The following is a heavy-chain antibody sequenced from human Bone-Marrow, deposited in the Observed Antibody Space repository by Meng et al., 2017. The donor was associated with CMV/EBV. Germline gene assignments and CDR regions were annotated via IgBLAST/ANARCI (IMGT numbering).Heavy chain of an antibody. V-gene: IGHV3-30*02. CDR2: IRFDGSNR. D-gene: IGHD1-26*01. CDR3: AKPILTRLSGSYGLGY. CDR1: GFTFSSYV. Sequence: GESLKISCAASGFTFSSYVMHWVRQAPGKGLEWVAFIRFDGSNRYYADSVKGRFTISRDNSKNTPYLQMNSLGAEDTAVYYCAKPILTRLSGSYGLGYWGQGTLVTVSS. J-gene: IGHJ4*02.